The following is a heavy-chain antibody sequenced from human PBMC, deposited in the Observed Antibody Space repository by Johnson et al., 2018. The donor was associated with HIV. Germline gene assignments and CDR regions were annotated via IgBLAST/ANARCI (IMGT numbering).Heavy chain of an antibody. V-gene: IGHV3-30-3*01. Sequence: QVKLVESGGGVVQPGRSLRLSCAASGFTFSSYAMHWVRQAPGKGLEWVAVISFDGSNKYYADSVKGRFTISRDNSKNTLYLQMNSLRAEDTAVYSCARGMVVDDTKAFDIWGQGTMVTVSS. CDR2: ISFDGSNK. CDR3: ARGMVVDDTKAFDI. D-gene: IGHD2-15*01. J-gene: IGHJ3*02. CDR1: GFTFSSYA.